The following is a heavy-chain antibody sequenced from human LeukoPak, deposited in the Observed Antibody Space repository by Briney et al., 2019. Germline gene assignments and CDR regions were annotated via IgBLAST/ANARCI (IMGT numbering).Heavy chain of an antibody. CDR3: ATSDYGGAFNWFDP. V-gene: IGHV1-24*01. D-gene: IGHD4-23*01. CDR1: GYTLTELS. CDR2: FDPEDGET. J-gene: IGHJ5*02. Sequence: ASVKVSCKVSGYTLTELSMHWVRQAPGKGLEWMGGFDPEDGETIYAQKFQGRVTMTEDTSTDTAYMELSSLRSEDTAVYYCATSDYGGAFNWFDPWGQGTLVTVSS.